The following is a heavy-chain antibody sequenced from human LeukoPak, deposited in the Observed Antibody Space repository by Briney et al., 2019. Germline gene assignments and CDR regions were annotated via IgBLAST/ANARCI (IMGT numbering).Heavy chain of an antibody. J-gene: IGHJ4*02. D-gene: IGHD2-21*02. CDR1: GGSISSYY. Sequence: SETLSLTCTVSGGSISSYYWSWIRQPPGKGLEWIGYIFYSGSTNYNPSLKSRVTISVDTSKNQFSLKLSSVTAADTAVYYCARSAEGSGDLLSVPQHIDYWGQGTLVTVSS. CDR3: ARSAEGSGDLLSVPQHIDY. CDR2: IFYSGST. V-gene: IGHV4-59*08.